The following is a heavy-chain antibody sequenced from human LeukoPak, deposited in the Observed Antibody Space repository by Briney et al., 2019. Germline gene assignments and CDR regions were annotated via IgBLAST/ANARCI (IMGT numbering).Heavy chain of an antibody. CDR2: ISSSSSYI. Sequence: GGTLSLSCAASGFTFSSYNMNWVRQAPGKGLEWVSSISSSSSYIYYADPVKGRFTISRDNAKNSLYLQMNSLRAEDTAVYYCARDILWDQAWGQGTLVTVSS. V-gene: IGHV3-21*01. J-gene: IGHJ4*02. CDR3: ARDILWDQA. D-gene: IGHD3-10*01. CDR1: GFTFSSYN.